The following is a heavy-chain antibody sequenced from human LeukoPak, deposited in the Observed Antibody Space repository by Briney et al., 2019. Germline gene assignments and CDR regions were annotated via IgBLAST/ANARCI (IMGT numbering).Heavy chain of an antibody. V-gene: IGHV1-3*01. CDR1: GYTFTSYY. D-gene: IGHD2-8*01. CDR3: ARAPSAYCTNGVCYRFGYYGMDV. CDR2: INAGNGNT. Sequence: ASVKVSCKASGYTFTSYYMHWVRQAPGQRLEWMGWINAGNGNTKYSQKFQGRVTITRDTSASTAYMELSSLRSEDTAVYYCARAPSAYCTNGVCYRFGYYGMDVWGQGTTVTVSS. J-gene: IGHJ6*02.